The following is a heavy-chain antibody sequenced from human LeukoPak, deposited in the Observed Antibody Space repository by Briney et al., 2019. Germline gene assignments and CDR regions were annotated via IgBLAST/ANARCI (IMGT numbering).Heavy chain of an antibody. Sequence: PSETLSLTCTVSGGSISSYYWSWIRQPPGKGLEWIGYIYYSGSTNYNPSLKSRVTISVDTSKNQFSLKLSSVTAADTAVYYCAGGGIAAADFDYWGQGTPVTVSS. CDR1: GGSISSYY. CDR3: AGGGIAAADFDY. J-gene: IGHJ4*02. CDR2: IYYSGST. D-gene: IGHD6-13*01. V-gene: IGHV4-59*01.